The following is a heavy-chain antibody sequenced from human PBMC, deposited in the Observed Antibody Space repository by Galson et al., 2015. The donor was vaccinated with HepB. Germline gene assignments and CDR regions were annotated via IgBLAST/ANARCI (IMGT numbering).Heavy chain of an antibody. CDR1: GYIFTSYT. D-gene: IGHD5-24*01. CDR2: INAYNGNT. CDR3: ATGGSATIGDPTFDF. Sequence: SVKVSCKASGYIFTSYTINWVRQAPGQGLEWMGWINAYNGNTTYTQKFQGRVTMTTDTSTNTAYLDLRSLRSDDMAMYYCATGGSATIGDPTFDFWGQGTLVTVSS. J-gene: IGHJ4*02. V-gene: IGHV1-18*03.